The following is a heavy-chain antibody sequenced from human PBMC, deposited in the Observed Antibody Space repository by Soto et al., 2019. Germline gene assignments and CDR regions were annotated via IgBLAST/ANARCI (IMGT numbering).Heavy chain of an antibody. CDR3: ARGRGDGYTDY. Sequence: SETLSLTCAVYGGSFSGYYWSWIRQPPGKGLEWIGEINHSGSTNYNPSLKSRVTIPVDTSKNQFSLKLSSVTAADTAVYYCARGRGDGYTDYWGQGTLVTVSS. V-gene: IGHV4-34*01. J-gene: IGHJ4*02. CDR1: GGSFSGYY. D-gene: IGHD2-2*02. CDR2: INHSGST.